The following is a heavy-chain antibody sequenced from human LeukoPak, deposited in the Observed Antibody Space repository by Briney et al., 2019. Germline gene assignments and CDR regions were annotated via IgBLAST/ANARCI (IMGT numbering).Heavy chain of an antibody. CDR2: MSYDGSDK. V-gene: IGHV3-30*03. CDR3: ASAGSTTLSRWFDH. D-gene: IGHD1-1*01. J-gene: IGHJ5*02. Sequence: GGSLRLSCAASGFTFSTYGMHWVRQAPGKGLEWVAVMSYDGSDKYYADSVKGRFTISRDNSKNTLYLQMNSLRDEDTAVYYCASAGSTTLSRWFDHWGQGSLVTVSS. CDR1: GFTFSTYG.